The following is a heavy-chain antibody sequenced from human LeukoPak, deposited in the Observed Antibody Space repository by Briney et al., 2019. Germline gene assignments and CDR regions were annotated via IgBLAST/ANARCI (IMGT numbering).Heavy chain of an antibody. CDR2: ISSSSSYT. D-gene: IGHD3-10*01. CDR3: ARAGEGDGSGSYYFDY. Sequence: PGGSLRLSCAASGFTFSDYYMSWIRQAPGKGLEWVSYISSSSSYTNYADSLKGRFTISRDNAKNSLYLQMNSLRAEDTAVYYCARAGEGDGSGSYYFDYWGQGTLVTVSS. V-gene: IGHV3-11*06. J-gene: IGHJ4*02. CDR1: GFTFSDYY.